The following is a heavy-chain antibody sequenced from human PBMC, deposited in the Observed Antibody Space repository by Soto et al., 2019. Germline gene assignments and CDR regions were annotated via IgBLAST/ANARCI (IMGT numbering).Heavy chain of an antibody. CDR3: AREDNDYGGNPYYFDY. D-gene: IGHD4-17*01. CDR1: GFTFSSYG. CDR2: IWYDGSNK. J-gene: IGHJ4*02. Sequence: QVQLVESGGGVVQPGRSLRLSCAASGFTFSSYGMHWVRQAPGKGLEWVAVIWYDGSNKYYADSVKGRFTISRDNSKNKLYLQMNSLRAEDTAVYYCAREDNDYGGNPYYFDYWGQGTLVTVSS. V-gene: IGHV3-33*01.